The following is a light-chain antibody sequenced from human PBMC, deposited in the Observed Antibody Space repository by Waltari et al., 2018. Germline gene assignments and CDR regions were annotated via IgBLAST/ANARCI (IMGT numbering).Light chain of an antibody. V-gene: IGKV3-20*01. CDR1: QSVSRSY. J-gene: IGKJ1*01. CDR2: GAS. Sequence: EIVLTQSPGTLSLSPGERATLSCRASQSVSRSYLAWYQQKPGQAPRPLIFGASSRATGIRDRFSGSGSGTDFTLTISRLEPEDVAVYYCQQYGSSLWTFGQGTKVEIK. CDR3: QQYGSSLWT.